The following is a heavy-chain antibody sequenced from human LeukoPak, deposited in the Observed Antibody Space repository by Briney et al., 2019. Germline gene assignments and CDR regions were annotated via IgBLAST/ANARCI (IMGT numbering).Heavy chain of an antibody. J-gene: IGHJ4*02. D-gene: IGHD3-10*01. V-gene: IGHV3-21*04. Sequence: GGSLRLSCAASGFTVSSNYMSWVRQAPGKGLEGGSAIGTINKYIYYADSLKGRFTISRDNSKNSLYLQMNSLRAEDTALYYCPRDFLPSETRSGYWGQGTLVTVSS. CDR2: IGTINKYI. CDR3: PRDFLPSETRSGY. CDR1: GFTVSSNY.